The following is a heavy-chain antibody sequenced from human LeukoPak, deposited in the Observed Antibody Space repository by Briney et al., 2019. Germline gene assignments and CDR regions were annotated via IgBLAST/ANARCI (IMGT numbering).Heavy chain of an antibody. CDR1: GYTFNRYG. V-gene: IGHV1-18*01. CDR3: ARDWADRSDY. D-gene: IGHD3-22*01. Sequence: GASVKVSCKASGYTFNRYGISWVRQAPGQGLEWMGWISAYNGNTNYAQKFQGRVTMTTDTSTSTAYMELRSLRSDDTAVYYCARDWADRSDYWGQGTLVTVSS. CDR2: ISAYNGNT. J-gene: IGHJ4*02.